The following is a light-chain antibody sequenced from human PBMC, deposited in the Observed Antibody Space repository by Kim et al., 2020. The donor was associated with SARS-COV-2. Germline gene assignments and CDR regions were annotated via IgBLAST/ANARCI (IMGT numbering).Light chain of an antibody. CDR2: QDD. CDR1: SGSIASNY. CDR3: QSYDSGHWV. V-gene: IGLV6-57*01. J-gene: IGLJ3*02. Sequence: NFMLTQPHSVSESPGKTVTISCAHSSGSIASNYVQWYQQRPGSSPTTMIYQDDQRPSGVPDRFSGSIDRSSNSASLTISGLKTEDEADYYCQSYDSGHWVFGGGTQLTVL.